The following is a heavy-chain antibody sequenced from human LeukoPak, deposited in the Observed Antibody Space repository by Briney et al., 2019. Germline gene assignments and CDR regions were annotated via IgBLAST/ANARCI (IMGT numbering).Heavy chain of an antibody. CDR2: TDDSGST. Sequence: SETLSLTCTVSGGSISSYYWSWIRQPPGKGLEWIGYTDDSGSTNYNPSLTSRVTISEDTSKNQLSLKLGSVTAADTAVYYCARHSSGSGGAFQYWGQGTPVTVSS. D-gene: IGHD6-19*01. CDR1: GGSISSYY. CDR3: ARHSSGSGGAFQY. J-gene: IGHJ4*02. V-gene: IGHV4-59*08.